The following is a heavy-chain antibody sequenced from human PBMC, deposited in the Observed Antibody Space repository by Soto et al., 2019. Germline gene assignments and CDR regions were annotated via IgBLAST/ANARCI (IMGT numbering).Heavy chain of an antibody. V-gene: IGHV1-3*01. CDR3: ARGFPLCFDA. D-gene: IGHD3-16*01. Sequence: ASVKFSCKASGYTFTNYAMHWVRQAPGQMLECMVWINAGNGNTKYXXKFQGRVXXTRDTSASTAXMELSXLRSADTAVYYCARGFPLCFDAWGQGTLVTVSS. CDR1: GYTFTNYA. CDR2: INAGNGNT. J-gene: IGHJ5*02.